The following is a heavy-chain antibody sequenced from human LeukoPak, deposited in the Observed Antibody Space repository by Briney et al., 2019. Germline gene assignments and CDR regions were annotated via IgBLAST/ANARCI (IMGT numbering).Heavy chain of an antibody. CDR1: GGSFSGYY. D-gene: IGHD6-19*01. Sequence: SETLSLTCAVYGGSFSGYYWSWIRQPPGKGLEWIGEINHSGSTNYNPSLKSRVTISVDTSKNQFSLKLSSVTAADTAVYYCARGIGQWLVVFYYFDYWGQGTLVTVSS. J-gene: IGHJ4*02. CDR2: INHSGST. V-gene: IGHV4-34*01. CDR3: ARGIGQWLVVFYYFDY.